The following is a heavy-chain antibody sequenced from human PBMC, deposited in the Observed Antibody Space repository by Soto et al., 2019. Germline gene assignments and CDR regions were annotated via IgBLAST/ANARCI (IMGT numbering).Heavy chain of an antibody. D-gene: IGHD6-13*01. V-gene: IGHV3-23*01. CDR2: ISGSGGST. CDR3: AKRPGLAAAGVYYFDY. Sequence: GGSLRLSCAASGFTFSSYAMSWVRQAPGKGLEWVSVISGSGGSTYYADSVKGRFTISRDNSKNTLYLQMNSLRAEDTAVYYCAKRPGLAAAGVYYFDYWGQGILVTVSS. J-gene: IGHJ4*02. CDR1: GFTFSSYA.